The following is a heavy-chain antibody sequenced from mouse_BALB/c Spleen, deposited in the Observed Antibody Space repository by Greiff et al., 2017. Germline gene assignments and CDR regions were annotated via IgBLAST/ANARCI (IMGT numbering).Heavy chain of an antibody. J-gene: IGHJ3*01. CDR1: GFTFSSYT. CDR2: ISNGGGST. CDR3: ARQDPPAY. V-gene: IGHV5-12-2*01. Sequence: EVHLVESGGGLVQPGGSLKLSCAASGFTFSSYTMSWVRQTPEKRLEWVAYISNGGGSTYYPDTVKGRFTISRDNAKNTLYLQMSSLKSEDTAMYYCARQDPPAYWGQGTLVTVSA.